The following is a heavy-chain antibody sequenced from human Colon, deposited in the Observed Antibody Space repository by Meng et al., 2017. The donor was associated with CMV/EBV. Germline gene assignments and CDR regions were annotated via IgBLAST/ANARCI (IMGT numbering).Heavy chain of an antibody. J-gene: IGHJ4*02. CDR2: NYFRGNP. D-gene: IGHD6-6*01. Sequence: SETLSLTCTVSGGLISNYYWGWIRQSPGKGLEWIAYNYFRGNPNYNPSLKSRVKLSVDTTKNQFSLRLSSVTAADTAVYYCVRVIVPGEGSSSGDYFDYWGQGTLVTVSS. V-gene: IGHV4-59*01. CDR1: GGLISNYY. CDR3: VRVIVPGEGSSSGDYFDY.